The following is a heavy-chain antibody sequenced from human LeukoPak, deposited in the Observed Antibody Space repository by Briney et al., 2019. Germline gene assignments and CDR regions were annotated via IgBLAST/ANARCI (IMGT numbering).Heavy chain of an antibody. V-gene: IGHV1-2*02. Sequence: ASVKVSCKASGYTFTGYYMHWVRQAPGQGLEWMGWINPNSSGTNYAQKFQGRVTMTRDTSISTAYMELSRLRSDDTAVYYCARAPLPFIAAAGPYNWFDPWGQGTLVTVSS. CDR3: ARAPLPFIAAAGPYNWFDP. J-gene: IGHJ5*02. CDR2: INPNSSGT. D-gene: IGHD6-13*01. CDR1: GYTFTGYY.